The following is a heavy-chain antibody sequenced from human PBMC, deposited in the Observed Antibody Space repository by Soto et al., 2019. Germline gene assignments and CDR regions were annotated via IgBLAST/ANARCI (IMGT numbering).Heavy chain of an antibody. Sequence: PGGSLRLSCAASGFTFSSYGMNWVRQAPGKGLEWVSYISSSSTTIYYADSVKGRFTIFRDNAKNSLYLQLNSLRADDTAIYYCARGVGGFDNWGQGTLVTVSS. V-gene: IGHV3-48*01. CDR3: ARGVGGFDN. CDR2: ISSSSTTI. D-gene: IGHD3-16*01. CDR1: GFTFSSYG. J-gene: IGHJ4*02.